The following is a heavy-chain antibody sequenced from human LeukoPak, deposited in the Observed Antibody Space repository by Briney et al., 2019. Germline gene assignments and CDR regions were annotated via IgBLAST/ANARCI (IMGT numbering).Heavy chain of an antibody. Sequence: ASVNVSCKASVYTFTSYDINWVRQATGQGLAWMGWMNPNSGNTGYAQKFQGRVTITRNTSISTAYMELSSLRSEDTAAYYCARPLAGNYYYYMDVWGKGTTVTVSS. D-gene: IGHD6-6*01. CDR2: MNPNSGNT. CDR3: ARPLAGNYYYYMDV. CDR1: VYTFTSYD. J-gene: IGHJ6*03. V-gene: IGHV1-8*03.